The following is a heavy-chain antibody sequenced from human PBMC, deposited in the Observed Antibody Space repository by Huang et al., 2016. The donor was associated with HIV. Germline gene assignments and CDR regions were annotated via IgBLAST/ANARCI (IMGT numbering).Heavy chain of an antibody. CDR2: IKSKTDGGTT. J-gene: IGHJ3*02. V-gene: IGHV3-15*01. CDR3: TTDRDYGDYVADAFDI. Sequence: AASGFTFSNAWMSWVRQAPGKGLEWVGRIKSKTDGGTTDYAAPVKGRFTISRDDSKNTLYLQMNTLKTEDTAVYYCTTDRDYGDYVADAFDIWGQGRMVTVSS. D-gene: IGHD4-17*01. CDR1: GFTFSNAW.